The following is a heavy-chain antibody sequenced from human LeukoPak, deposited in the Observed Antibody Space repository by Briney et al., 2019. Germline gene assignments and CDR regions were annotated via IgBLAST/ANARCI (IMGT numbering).Heavy chain of an antibody. Sequence: PSETLSLTCTVSGGSISSSSYYWGWIRQPPGKGLEWIGSIYYSGSTYYNLSLKSRVTISVDTSKNQFSLKLSSVTAADTAVYYCARKDTAMANSWFDPWGQGTLVTVSS. J-gene: IGHJ5*02. CDR2: IYYSGST. CDR1: GGSISSSSYY. CDR3: ARKDTAMANSWFDP. V-gene: IGHV4-39*07. D-gene: IGHD5-18*01.